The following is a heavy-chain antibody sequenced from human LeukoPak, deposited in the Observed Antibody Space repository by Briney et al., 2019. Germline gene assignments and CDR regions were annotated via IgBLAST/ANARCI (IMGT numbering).Heavy chain of an antibody. D-gene: IGHD3-16*01. CDR3: VRGGGLFDY. V-gene: IGHV3-48*03. Sequence: GGSLRLSCVASGFNVSSTYMNWVRQAPGKGLEWVSVISSSGGSTYYADSVKGRFTISRDNAKNSLSLQMNSLRAEDAAVYYCVRGGGLFDYWGQGTLVTVSS. J-gene: IGHJ4*02. CDR2: ISSSGGST. CDR1: GFNVSSTY.